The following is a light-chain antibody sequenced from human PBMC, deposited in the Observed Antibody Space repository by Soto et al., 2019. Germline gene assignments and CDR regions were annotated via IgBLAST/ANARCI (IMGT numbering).Light chain of an antibody. CDR1: SCDIGAGHG. J-gene: IGLJ3*02. Sequence: QSVLTQSPSVSGAPGQRVTISCTGGSCDIGAGHGVPWYQQLPGTAPKLLIYDDTNRPSGVPDRFSGSKAGTSASLAITGLQADDEGDYYCRSYESSQTAVVFGGGTKLTVL. CDR2: DDT. V-gene: IGLV1-40*01. CDR3: RSYESSQTAVV.